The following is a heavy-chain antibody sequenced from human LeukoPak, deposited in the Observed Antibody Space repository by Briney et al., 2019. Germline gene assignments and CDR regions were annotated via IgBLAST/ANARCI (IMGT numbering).Heavy chain of an antibody. CDR2: IYYSGST. Sequence: PSETLSLTCSVSGYSISSGYYWGWIRQPPGKGLEWIGYIYYSGSTNYKSSLKSRVTISVDTSKNQFSLKLSSVTAADTAVYYCARPVPSRLGWFDPWGQGTLVTVSS. J-gene: IGHJ5*02. D-gene: IGHD1-1*01. CDR3: ARPVPSRLGWFDP. CDR1: GYSISSGYY. V-gene: IGHV4-61*01.